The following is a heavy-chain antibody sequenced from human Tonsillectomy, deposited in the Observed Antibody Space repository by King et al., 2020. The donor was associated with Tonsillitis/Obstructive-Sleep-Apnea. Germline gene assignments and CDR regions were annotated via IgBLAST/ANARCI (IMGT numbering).Heavy chain of an antibody. J-gene: IGHJ4*02. CDR3: ARRYCSSTTCYIDYFDF. D-gene: IGHD2-2*02. V-gene: IGHV5-10-1*01. Sequence: QLVQSGAEVKKPGESLRISCKGSGYSFTSYWISWVRQMPGKGLEWMGRIDPSDSYNNHSPAFEGHVTISADKSISTAYLQWSSLKASDTAMYYCARRYCSSTTCYIDYFDFWGQGTLVTVSS. CDR1: GYSFTSYW. CDR2: IDPSDSYN.